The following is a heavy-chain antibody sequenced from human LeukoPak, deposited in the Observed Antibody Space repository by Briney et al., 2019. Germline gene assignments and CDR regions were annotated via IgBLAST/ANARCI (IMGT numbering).Heavy chain of an antibody. CDR1: GGSISSGDYY. J-gene: IGHJ4*02. V-gene: IGHV4-30-4*01. CDR2: IYYSGST. CDR3: ARHSPTTTFDY. D-gene: IGHD1-14*01. Sequence: SETLSLTCTVSGGSISSGDYYWSWIRQPPGKGLEWVGYIYYSGSTSSNPSLKSRVTISVDTSKNQFSLRLSSVTAADTAVYYCARHSPTTTFDYWGQGTLVTVSP.